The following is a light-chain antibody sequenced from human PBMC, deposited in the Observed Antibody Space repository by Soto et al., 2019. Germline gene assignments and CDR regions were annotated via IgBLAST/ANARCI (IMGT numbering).Light chain of an antibody. CDR1: TSDVGGYNF. Sequence: QSALTQPASVSGSPGQAITISCTGTTSDVGGYNFVSWYHQHPGEAPKLLIYEVTKRPSGVSSRFSAAKSGNTASLIISDLQADDEGVYYCSSFNASSTVNFGGGTTVTVL. CDR2: EVT. CDR3: SSFNASSTVN. J-gene: IGLJ2*01. V-gene: IGLV2-14*01.